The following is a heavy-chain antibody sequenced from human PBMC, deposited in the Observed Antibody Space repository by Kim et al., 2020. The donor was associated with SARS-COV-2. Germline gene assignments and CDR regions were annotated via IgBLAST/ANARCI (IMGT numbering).Heavy chain of an antibody. CDR3: WSSHFAY. D-gene: IGHD3-10*01. V-gene: IGHV1-18*01. CDR1: GYTFTSYG. CDR2: ISAYNGNT. Sequence: ASVKVSCKASGYTFTSYGISWVRQPPGHGLERMGWISAYNGNTNYAHKLQGRVTMTTDTSTSTAYMELWSLISHSTPVYYCWSSHFAYCGQGTLFTFS. J-gene: IGHJ4*02.